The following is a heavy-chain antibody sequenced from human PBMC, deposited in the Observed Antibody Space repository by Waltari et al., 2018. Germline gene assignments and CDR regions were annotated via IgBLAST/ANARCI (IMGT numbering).Heavy chain of an antibody. J-gene: IGHJ4*02. CDR3: AKRAYDSSGPLDY. Sequence: EVQLVESGGGLVQPGRSLRLSCAASGFTFDDYAMHWVRQAPGKGLEWVSGISWNSGSIGYADSVKGRFTISRGNAKNSLYLQMNSLRAEDTALYYCAKRAYDSSGPLDYWGQGTLVTVSS. V-gene: IGHV3-9*01. D-gene: IGHD3-22*01. CDR2: ISWNSGSI. CDR1: GFTFDDYA.